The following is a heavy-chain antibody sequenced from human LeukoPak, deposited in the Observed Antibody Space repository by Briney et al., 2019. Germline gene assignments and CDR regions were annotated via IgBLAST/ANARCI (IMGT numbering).Heavy chain of an antibody. CDR1: GFTFSSYA. D-gene: IGHD2/OR15-2a*01. Sequence: GGSLRLSCAASGFTFSSYAMHWVRQAPGKGLEWVAVISYDGSNKYYADSVKGRFTISRDNSKNTLYLQMNSLKAEDTAIYYCTTDFYCNNKGCFYYMDVWGKGTTVTVSS. CDR2: ISYDGSNK. V-gene: IGHV3-30*04. CDR3: TTDFYCNNKGCFYYMDV. J-gene: IGHJ6*03.